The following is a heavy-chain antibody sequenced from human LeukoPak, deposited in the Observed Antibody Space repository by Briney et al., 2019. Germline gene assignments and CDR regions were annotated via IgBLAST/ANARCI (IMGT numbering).Heavy chain of an antibody. V-gene: IGHV3-30*04. D-gene: IGHD6-13*01. Sequence: GGSLRLSCAASGFTFSSYAMHWVRQAPGKGLEWVAVISYDGSNKYYADSVKGRFTISRDNSKNTLYLQMNSLRAEDTAVYYCAKGSIAAAASYYYYMDVWGKGTTVTVSS. CDR2: ISYDGSNK. J-gene: IGHJ6*03. CDR1: GFTFSSYA. CDR3: AKGSIAAAASYYYYMDV.